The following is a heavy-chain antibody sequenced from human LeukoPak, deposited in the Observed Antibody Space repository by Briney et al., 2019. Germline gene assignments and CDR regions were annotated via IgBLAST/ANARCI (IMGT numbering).Heavy chain of an antibody. CDR2: IYTSGST. J-gene: IGHJ6*03. CDR1: GGSISSCY. CDR3: ARGASYMDV. V-gene: IGHV4-4*07. D-gene: IGHD3-16*01. Sequence: KPSETLSPTCTVSGGSISSCYWSWIRQPAGKGLEWIGRIYTSGSTNYNPSLKSRVTISVDTSENQISLKLTSVTAADTAVYYCARGASYMDVWGKGTTVTVSS.